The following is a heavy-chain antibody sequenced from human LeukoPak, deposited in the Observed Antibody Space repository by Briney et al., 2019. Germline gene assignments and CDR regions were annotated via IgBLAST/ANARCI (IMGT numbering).Heavy chain of an antibody. CDR2: ISWNSGSI. J-gene: IGHJ4*02. CDR1: GFTFDDYA. CDR3: AKDGGDYYYDSSGFFDY. Sequence: GGSLRLSCAASGFTFDDYAMHWVRQAPGKGLEWVSGISWNSGSIGYADSVKGRFTISRDNAKNSLSLQMNSLRAEDTALYYCAKDGGDYYYDSSGFFDYWGQATLVTVSS. V-gene: IGHV3-9*01. D-gene: IGHD3-22*01.